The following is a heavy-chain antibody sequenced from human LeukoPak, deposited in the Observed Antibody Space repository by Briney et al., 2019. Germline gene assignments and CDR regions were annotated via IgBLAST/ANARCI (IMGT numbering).Heavy chain of an antibody. V-gene: IGHV1-18*01. CDR2: ISAYNRNT. J-gene: IGHJ6*02. D-gene: IGHD6-19*01. CDR1: GYTFSGYG. Sequence: GASVKVSCKASGYTFSGYGINWVRQAPGQGLEWMGWISAYNRNTDYAQKFQDRVTLTTDTSTRTAYMELRSLRSDDTAVYYCASGPAVFPTITRGMDVWGQGTTVTVSS. CDR3: ASGPAVFPTITRGMDV.